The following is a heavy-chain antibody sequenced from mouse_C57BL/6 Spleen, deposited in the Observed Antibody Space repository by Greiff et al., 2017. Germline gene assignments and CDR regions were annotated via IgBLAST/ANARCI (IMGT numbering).Heavy chain of an antibody. J-gene: IGHJ1*03. CDR3: TRDPYGRDWYFDV. D-gene: IGHD1-1*01. V-gene: IGHV5-9-1*02. CDR1: GFTFSSYA. Sequence: EVKLVESGEGLVKPGGSLKLSCAASGFTFSSYAMSWVRQTPEKRLEWVAYISSGGDYIYYADTVKGRFTISRDNARNTLYLQMSSLKSEDTAMYYCTRDPYGRDWYFDVWGTGTTVTVAS. CDR2: ISSGGDYI.